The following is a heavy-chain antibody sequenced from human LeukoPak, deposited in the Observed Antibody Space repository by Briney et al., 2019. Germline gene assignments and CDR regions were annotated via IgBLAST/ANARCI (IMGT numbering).Heavy chain of an antibody. V-gene: IGHV4-39*07. J-gene: IGHJ4*02. Sequence: SETLSLTCTVSGGSISSSSYYWGWIRQPPGKGLEWIGSIYYSGSTYYNPSLKSRVTISVDTSKNQFSLKLSSVTAADTAVYYCARDLQGPPAGELIGFDYWGQGTLVTVSS. CDR3: ARDLQGPPAGELIGFDY. CDR2: IYYSGST. CDR1: GGSISSSSYY. D-gene: IGHD1-26*01.